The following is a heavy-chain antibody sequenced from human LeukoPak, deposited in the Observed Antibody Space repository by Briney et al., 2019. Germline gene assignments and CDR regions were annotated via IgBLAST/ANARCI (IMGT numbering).Heavy chain of an antibody. Sequence: GASVKVSCKASGYTFTSYGISWVRQAPGQGLEWMGWISAYNGNTNYAQKLQGRVTMTTDTSTSTAYMELRSLRSDDTAVYYCARDLVVNIVVVVAATPYVVDYWGQGTLVTVSS. V-gene: IGHV1-18*01. CDR3: ARDLVVNIVVVVAATPYVVDY. J-gene: IGHJ4*02. D-gene: IGHD2-15*01. CDR2: ISAYNGNT. CDR1: GYTFTSYG.